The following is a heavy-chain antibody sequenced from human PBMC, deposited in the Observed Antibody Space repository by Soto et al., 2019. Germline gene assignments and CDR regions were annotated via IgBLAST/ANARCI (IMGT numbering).Heavy chain of an antibody. J-gene: IGHJ4*02. D-gene: IGHD3-10*01. CDR3: ARTEGSGGYFPRQNY. CDR1: GYTFTGYY. CDR2: INPNSGGT. Sequence: QVQLVQSGAEVKKPGASVKVSCKASGYTFTGYYMHWVRQAPGQGLEWMGWINPNSGGTNYAQKFQGGVTMTRDTSISTAYMELSRLRSDDTAVYYCARTEGSGGYFPRQNYWGQGPLVTVSS. V-gene: IGHV1-2*02.